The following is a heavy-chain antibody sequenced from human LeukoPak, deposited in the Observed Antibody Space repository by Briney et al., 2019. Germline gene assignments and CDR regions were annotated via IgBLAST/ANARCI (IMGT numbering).Heavy chain of an antibody. CDR1: GFTFSSYS. CDR2: ISSLSGTK. V-gene: IGHV3-48*01. CDR3: ARERDDYDDPGPLDY. D-gene: IGHD4-17*01. J-gene: IGHJ4*02. Sequence: QSGGSLRLSCAASGFTFSSYSMNWVRQAPGKGLEWVSYISSLSGTKYYADSVKGRFTISRDNAKNSLYLQMNSLRAGDTAVYYCARERDDYDDPGPLDYWGQGTLVTVSS.